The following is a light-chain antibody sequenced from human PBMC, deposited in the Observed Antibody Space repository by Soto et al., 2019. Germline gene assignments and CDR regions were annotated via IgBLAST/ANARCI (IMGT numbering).Light chain of an antibody. CDR1: SSNIGNNY. V-gene: IGLV1-51*01. J-gene: IGLJ2*01. Sequence: QSVLTQPPSVSAAPGQKVTISCSGSSSNIGNNYVSWYQQFPGTAPKLLIYDNNKRPSGIPDRFSGSRSGTSATLGITGLQTGDEADYYRGTWDSSLGTGVFGGGTKLTVL. CDR2: DNN. CDR3: GTWDSSLGTGV.